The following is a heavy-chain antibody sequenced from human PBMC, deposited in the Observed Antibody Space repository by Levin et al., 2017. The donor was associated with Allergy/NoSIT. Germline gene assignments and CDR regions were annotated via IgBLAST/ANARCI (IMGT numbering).Heavy chain of an antibody. Sequence: GGSLRLSCAASGFTFSSYAMSWVRQAPGKGLEWVSAISGSGGSTSYADSVKGRFTFSRDNSKNTLYLQMNSRRAEDTAVYYGAAEPNRFLEWLFGKYYFDYWGQGTLVTVAS. D-gene: IGHD3-3*01. CDR2: ISGSGGST. V-gene: IGHV3-23*01. CDR1: GFTFSSYA. J-gene: IGHJ4*02. CDR3: AAEPNRFLEWLFGKYYFDY.